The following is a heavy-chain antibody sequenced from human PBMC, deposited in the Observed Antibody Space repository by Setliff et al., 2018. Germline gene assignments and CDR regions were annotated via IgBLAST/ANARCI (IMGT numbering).Heavy chain of an antibody. CDR3: ARRNTAMVYGFDI. D-gene: IGHD5-18*01. J-gene: IGHJ3*02. V-gene: IGHV5-51*01. CDR1: GYSFTTYW. CDR2: IYPGGSDT. Sequence: GESLKISCKGSGYSFTTYWIGWVRQMPGKGLEWMGIIYPGGSDTRYSPSFQGQVTISADKSINTAYLQWSSLKASDTAMYYCARRNTAMVYGFDIWGQGTMVTDSS.